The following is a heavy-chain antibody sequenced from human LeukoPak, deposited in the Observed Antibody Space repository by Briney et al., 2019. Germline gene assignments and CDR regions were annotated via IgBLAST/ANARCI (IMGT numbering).Heavy chain of an antibody. D-gene: IGHD2/OR15-2a*01. J-gene: IGHJ6*03. CDR2: ITSSNNYI. V-gene: IGHV3-21*01. CDR3: ARGEFGDYYYFYMDV. Sequence: PGRSLRLSCAASGFTFSSYAMHWVRQAPGKGLEWVSSITSSNNYIYYGDSVKGRFTISRDDAKNSLFLQMNSLRAEDTATYYCARGEFGDYYYFYMDVWGKGTTVTVSS. CDR1: GFTFSSYA.